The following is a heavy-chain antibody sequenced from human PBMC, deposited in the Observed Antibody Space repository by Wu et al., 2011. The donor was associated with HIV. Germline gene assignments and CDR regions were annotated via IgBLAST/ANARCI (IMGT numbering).Heavy chain of an antibody. CDR3: TTLPVAGTLVLQSFDY. D-gene: IGHD6-19*01. J-gene: IGHJ4*02. Sequence: EVQLVQSGAEMRKPGTTVKISCKVSGYTFSDYHIHWVQQAPGKGLEWMGLIDPEDHKTIYAEKFQGRVTMTADTSTDTTYMELRSLRSEDTATYYCTTLPVAGTLVLQSFDYWGQGTVVTVSS. CDR1: GYTFSDYH. V-gene: IGHV1-69-2*01. CDR2: IDPEDHKT.